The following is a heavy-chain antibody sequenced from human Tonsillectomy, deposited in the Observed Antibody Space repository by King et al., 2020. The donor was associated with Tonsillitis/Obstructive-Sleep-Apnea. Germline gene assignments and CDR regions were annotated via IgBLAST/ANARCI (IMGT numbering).Heavy chain of an antibody. Sequence: VQLVESGGGLVQPGRSLRLSCAASGFTFDDYAMHWVRQAPGKGLEWVSGISWNSGSIGYADSVKGRFTISRDNAKNSLYLQMNSLRAEDTALYYCAKDYYDSSGYYPGRYYHYMDVWGKGTTVTVSS. J-gene: IGHJ6*03. CDR3: AKDYYDSSGYYPGRYYHYMDV. CDR2: ISWNSGSI. CDR1: GFTFDDYA. V-gene: IGHV3-9*01. D-gene: IGHD3-22*01.